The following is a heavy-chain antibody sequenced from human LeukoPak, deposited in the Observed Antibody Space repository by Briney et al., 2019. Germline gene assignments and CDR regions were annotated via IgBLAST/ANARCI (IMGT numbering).Heavy chain of an antibody. V-gene: IGHV3-53*01. CDR2: IYSDNT. J-gene: IGHJ4*02. CDR3: ANSITMVRGVIHYFDY. D-gene: IGHD3-10*01. Sequence: GGSLRLSCTVSGFTVSSNSMSWVRQAPGKGLEWVSFIYSDNTHYSDSVKGRFTISRDNAKNSLYLQMNSLRAEDTAVYYCANSITMVRGVIHYFDYWGQGTLVTVSS. CDR1: GFTVSSNS.